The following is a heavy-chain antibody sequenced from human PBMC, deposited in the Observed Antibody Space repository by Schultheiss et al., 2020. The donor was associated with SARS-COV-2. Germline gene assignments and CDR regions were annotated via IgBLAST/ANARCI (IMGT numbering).Heavy chain of an antibody. D-gene: IGHD2-15*01. CDR3: ASGLMLATPENY. V-gene: IGHV4-59*12. Sequence: SETLSLTCTVSGSSISSYYWSWIRQPPGKGLEWIGYIYYSGSTNYNPSLKSRVTISVDTSKNQFSLKLSSVTAADTAVYYCASGLMLATPENYWGQGTLVTVSS. CDR1: GSSISSYY. CDR2: IYYSGST. J-gene: IGHJ4*02.